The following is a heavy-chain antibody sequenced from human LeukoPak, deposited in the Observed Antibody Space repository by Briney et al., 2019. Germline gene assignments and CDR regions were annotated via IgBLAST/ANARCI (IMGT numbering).Heavy chain of an antibody. CDR3: ATARARCSTSCYGRKGYYGMDV. Sequence: SEALSLTCAVYRGSFSGYYWSWIRQPPGKGLEWIGEIHHSGSTNYNPSLKSRVTISVDTSKNQFSLKLSSVTAADTAVYYCATARARCSTSCYGRKGYYGMDVWGQGTTVTVSS. D-gene: IGHD2-2*01. V-gene: IGHV4-34*01. CDR2: IHHSGST. J-gene: IGHJ6*02. CDR1: RGSFSGYY.